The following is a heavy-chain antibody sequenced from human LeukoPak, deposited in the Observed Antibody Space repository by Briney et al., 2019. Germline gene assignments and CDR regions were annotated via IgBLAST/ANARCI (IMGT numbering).Heavy chain of an antibody. CDR3: ARVVSSRGYYFDY. D-gene: IGHD3-10*01. CDR1: GGSISSGGNY. V-gene: IGHV4-31*03. J-gene: IGHJ4*02. Sequence: KPSQTLSLTCTVSGGSISSGGNYWSWIRQHPGKGLEWIGYIYYSGSTYYNPSLKSRVTISVDTPKNQFSLKLSSVTAADTAVYYCARVVSSRGYYFDYWGQGTLVTVSS. CDR2: IYYSGST.